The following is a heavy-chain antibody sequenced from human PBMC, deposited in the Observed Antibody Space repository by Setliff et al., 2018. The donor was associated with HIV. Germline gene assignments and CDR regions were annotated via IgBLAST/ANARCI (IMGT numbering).Heavy chain of an antibody. CDR2: INTNAGNS. D-gene: IGHD3-3*01. CDR1: GYTFTTYP. Sequence: GASVKVSCKAAGYTFTTYPMNWVRQAPGQGLEWMGWINTNAGNSIYAQGFTGRFVFSFDTSDSTAYLQISDLKAEDTAAYYCARGRDYDFWSGYHELTFYLDYWGQGSLVTVSS. V-gene: IGHV7-4-1*02. J-gene: IGHJ4*02. CDR3: ARGRDYDFWSGYHELTFYLDY.